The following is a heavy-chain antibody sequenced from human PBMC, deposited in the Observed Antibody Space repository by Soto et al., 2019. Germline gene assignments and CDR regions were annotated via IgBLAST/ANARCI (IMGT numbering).Heavy chain of an antibody. Sequence: ASVKVSCKASGYTFTGYYMHWVRQAPGQGLEWMGWINPNSGGTNYAQKFQGGVTMTRDTSISTAYMELSRLRSDDTAVYYCAREGGSGSIVVVPAASDYWGQGTLVTVSS. CDR3: AREGGSGSIVVVPAASDY. CDR2: INPNSGGT. D-gene: IGHD2-2*01. V-gene: IGHV1-2*02. J-gene: IGHJ4*02. CDR1: GYTFTGYY.